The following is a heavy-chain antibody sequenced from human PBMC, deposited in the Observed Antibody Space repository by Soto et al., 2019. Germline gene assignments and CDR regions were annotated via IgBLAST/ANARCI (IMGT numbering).Heavy chain of an antibody. D-gene: IGHD3-16*01. J-gene: IGHJ4*02. CDR2: IGGRGSHT. Sequence: GGSLRLSCAASGFTFTDYAMSWVRQAPGKGLECVSIIGGRGSHTSYADSVKGRFTISRDNSKNTVYLEMHSLTAEDTALYFCAKGRSFLITSYATTFDYWGRGLLVTVSS. CDR1: GFTFTDYA. V-gene: IGHV3-23*01. CDR3: AKGRSFLITSYATTFDY.